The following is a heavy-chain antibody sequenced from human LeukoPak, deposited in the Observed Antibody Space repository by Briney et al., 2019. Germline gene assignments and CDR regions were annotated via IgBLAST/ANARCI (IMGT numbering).Heavy chain of an antibody. CDR2: IDWDDDK. J-gene: IGHJ4*02. CDR3: ARIRNGGNSGYYFDY. Sequence: SGPTLVNPTQTLTLTCTFSGFSLSTSGMCVSWIRQPPGKALEWLARIDWDDDKYYSTSLKTRLTISKDTSKNQVVLTMTNMDPVDTATYYCARIRNGGNSGYYFDYWGQGTLVTVSS. D-gene: IGHD4-23*01. V-gene: IGHV2-70*11. CDR1: GFSLSTSGMC.